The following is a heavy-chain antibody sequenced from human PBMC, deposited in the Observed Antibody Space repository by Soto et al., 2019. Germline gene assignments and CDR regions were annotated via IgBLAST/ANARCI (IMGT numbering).Heavy chain of an antibody. J-gene: IGHJ3*02. CDR3: ARETLDYYDSSGWHAFDI. CDR1: GGSISSSSYY. V-gene: IGHV4-39*01. CDR2: IYYSGST. D-gene: IGHD3-22*01. Sequence: PSETLSLTCTVSGGSISSSSYYWGWIRQPPGKGLEWIGSIYYSGSTYYNPSLKSRVTISVDTSKNQFSLKLSSVTAADTAVHYCARETLDYYDSSGWHAFDIWGQGTMVT.